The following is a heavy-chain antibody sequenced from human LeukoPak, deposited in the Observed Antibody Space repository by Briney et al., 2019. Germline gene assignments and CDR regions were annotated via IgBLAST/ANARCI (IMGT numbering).Heavy chain of an antibody. CDR2: INAGNGNT. V-gene: IGHV1-3*01. CDR1: GYTFTSYA. J-gene: IGHJ4*02. Sequence: ASVKVSCKASGYTFTSYAMHWVRRAPGQRLEWMGWINAGNGNTKYSQKFQGRVTITRDTSASTAYMELSSLRSEDTAVYYCARRLRYFDWSFDYWGQGTLVTVSS. D-gene: IGHD3-9*01. CDR3: ARRLRYFDWSFDY.